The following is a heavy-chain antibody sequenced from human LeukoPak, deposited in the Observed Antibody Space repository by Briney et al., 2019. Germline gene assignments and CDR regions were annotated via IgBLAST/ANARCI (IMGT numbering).Heavy chain of an antibody. V-gene: IGHV1-46*01. Sequence: ASVKVSCKASGYTFTGYYMHWVRQAPGQGLEWMGIINPSGGRTNYAQKFQGRLTMTRDMPTSTVYMELSSLRSEDTAVYYCARERGYSSSWLGGAVRNWFDPWGQGTLVTVSS. D-gene: IGHD6-13*01. CDR1: GYTFTGYY. J-gene: IGHJ5*02. CDR3: ARERGYSSSWLGGAVRNWFDP. CDR2: INPSGGRT.